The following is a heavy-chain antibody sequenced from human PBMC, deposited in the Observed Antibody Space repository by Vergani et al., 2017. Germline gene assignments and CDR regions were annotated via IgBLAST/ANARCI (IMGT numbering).Heavy chain of an antibody. Sequence: VQLVQSGAEVKKPGSSVKVSCKASGGTFSSYAISWVRQAPGQGLEWMGRIIPIFGTANYAQKFQGRVTITADESTSTAYMELSSLRSEDTAVYYCAREVGATGRYYYYGMDVWGQGTTVTVSS. J-gene: IGHJ6*02. CDR1: GGTFSSYA. D-gene: IGHD1-26*01. V-gene: IGHV1-69*15. CDR3: AREVGATGRYYYYGMDV. CDR2: IIPIFGTA.